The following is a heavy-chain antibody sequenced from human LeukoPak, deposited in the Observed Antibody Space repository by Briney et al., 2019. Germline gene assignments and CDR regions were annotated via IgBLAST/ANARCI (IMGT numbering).Heavy chain of an antibody. D-gene: IGHD2-21*02. V-gene: IGHV3-23*01. Sequence: ETLSLTCTVSGGSISSGGYYWSWVRQAPGKGQEWVSSISGNGGRTYYADSVKGRFTISRDNSKNTLSLQMNSPRAEDTAVYYCAKGQVDGDGYYYFHYWRQSTPVTVSS. J-gene: IGHJ4*02. CDR1: GGSISSGGYY. CDR3: AKGQVDGDGYYYFHY. CDR2: ISGNGGRT.